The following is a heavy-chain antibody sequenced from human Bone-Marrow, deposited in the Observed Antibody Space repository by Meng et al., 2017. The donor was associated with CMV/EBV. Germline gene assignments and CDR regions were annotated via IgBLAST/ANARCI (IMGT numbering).Heavy chain of an antibody. CDR3: AREYGSLRSYYFYGMDV. CDR2: ISDGGNKK. J-gene: IGHJ6*01. D-gene: IGHD4-17*01. Sequence: GESLKISCSTSGFTFSDYAVHWVRQAPGKGLEWVAVISDGGNKKYYADSVKGRFTISGDNSKDTFYLQMSSLRGEDTALYYCAREYGSLRSYYFYGMDVWGQGTTVTGSS. V-gene: IGHV3-30-3*01. CDR1: GFTFSDYA.